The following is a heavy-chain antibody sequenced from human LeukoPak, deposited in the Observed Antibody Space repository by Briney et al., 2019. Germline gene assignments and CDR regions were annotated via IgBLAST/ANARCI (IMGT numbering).Heavy chain of an antibody. V-gene: IGHV1-18*01. Sequence: ASVRVSCKASGYTFTSYGISWVRQAPGQGLEWMGWISGYNGNTNYAQKLQGRVAMTTDTSTTTVYMELRSLRSDDTAVYYCARDGIGTDYVRYFDDWGQGTLVTVSS. CDR3: ARDGIGTDYVRYFDD. CDR2: ISGYNGNT. CDR1: GYTFTSYG. J-gene: IGHJ4*02. D-gene: IGHD3-10*02.